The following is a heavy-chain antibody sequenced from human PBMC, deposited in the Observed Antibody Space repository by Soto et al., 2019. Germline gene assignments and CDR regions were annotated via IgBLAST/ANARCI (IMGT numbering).Heavy chain of an antibody. D-gene: IGHD5-12*01. CDR1: GFTVSSYE. CDR2: ISISGGTI. CDR3: TKEKSVINSGYDAFDI. Sequence: GGSLRLSCAASGFTVSSYEMDWVRQAPGKGLEWVAYISISGGTIYYGDSVEGRFTISRDNADNSLYLQMNSLRAEDTAVYYCTKEKSVINSGYDAFDIWGPGTVVTV. J-gene: IGHJ3*02. V-gene: IGHV3-48*03.